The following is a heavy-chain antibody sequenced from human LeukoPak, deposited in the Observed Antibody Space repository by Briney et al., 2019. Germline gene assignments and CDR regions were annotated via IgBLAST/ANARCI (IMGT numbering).Heavy chain of an antibody. Sequence: SETLSLTCTVSGGSINSYYGSWIRQPPGKGLAWIGYVYYSGSTNYNPSLKSRVTISVDTSKNQFSLKLSSVTAADTAVYYCARGAQIKAMVRGVHWFGPWGQGTLVTVSS. D-gene: IGHD3-10*01. CDR3: ARGAQIKAMVRGVHWFGP. CDR1: GGSINSYY. J-gene: IGHJ5*02. V-gene: IGHV4-59*08. CDR2: VYYSGST.